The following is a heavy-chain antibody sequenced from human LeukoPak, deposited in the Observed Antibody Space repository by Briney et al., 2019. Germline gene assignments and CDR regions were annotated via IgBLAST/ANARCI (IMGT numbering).Heavy chain of an antibody. CDR1: GFTFTSYS. CDR2: ISSSSSYI. Sequence: AGGSLRLSCAASGFTFTSYSMNWVRQAPGKGLEWVSSISSSSSYIYYADSVKGRFTISRDNAKNSLYLQMNSLRAEDTAVYYCARDSPLGRWYQLLYTWGQGTLVTVSS. CDR3: ARDSPLGRWYQLLYT. V-gene: IGHV3-21*01. D-gene: IGHD2-2*02. J-gene: IGHJ5*02.